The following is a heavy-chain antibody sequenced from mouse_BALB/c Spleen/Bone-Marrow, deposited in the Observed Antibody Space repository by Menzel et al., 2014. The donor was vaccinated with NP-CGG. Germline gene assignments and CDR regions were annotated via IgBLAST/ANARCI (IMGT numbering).Heavy chain of an antibody. J-gene: IGHJ2*01. V-gene: IGHV1S81*02. Sequence: VKLLESGAELVKPGASVKLSCKASGYTFTSYWMHWVKQRPGQGLEWIGEIDPSNGRTNYNEKFKSKATLTVDKSSSPAYMQLSSLTSEDSAVYYCARGGFDYWGQGTTLTVSS. CDR3: ARGGFDY. CDR2: IDPSNGRT. CDR1: GYTFTSYW.